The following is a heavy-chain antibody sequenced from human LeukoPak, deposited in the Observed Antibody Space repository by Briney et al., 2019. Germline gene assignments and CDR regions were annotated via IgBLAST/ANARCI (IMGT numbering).Heavy chain of an antibody. CDR1: GFTFSSYG. Sequence: PGGSLRLSCAASGFTFSSYGMHWVRQAPGKGLEWVAVISYDGSNEYYADSVKGRFTISRDNSKNTLYLQMNSLKTEDTAVYYCTGCGRIRCSLDSIDFWGQGTLVTVSS. J-gene: IGHJ4*02. CDR3: TGCGRIRCSLDSIDF. CDR2: ISYDGSNE. V-gene: IGHV3-30*03. D-gene: IGHD1-26*01.